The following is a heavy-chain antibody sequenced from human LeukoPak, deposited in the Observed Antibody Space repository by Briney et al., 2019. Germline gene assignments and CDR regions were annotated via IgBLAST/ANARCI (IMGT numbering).Heavy chain of an antibody. CDR2: ISYDGSNK. J-gene: IGHJ5*02. V-gene: IGHV3-30-3*01. Sequence: GGSLRLSCAASGFTFSSYAMHWVRQAPGKGLEWVAVISYDGSNKYYADSVKGRFTISRDNSKNTLYLQMNSLRAEDTAVYYCARDLELESWFDPWGQGTLVTVSS. CDR3: ARDLELESWFDP. CDR1: GFTFSSYA. D-gene: IGHD1-7*01.